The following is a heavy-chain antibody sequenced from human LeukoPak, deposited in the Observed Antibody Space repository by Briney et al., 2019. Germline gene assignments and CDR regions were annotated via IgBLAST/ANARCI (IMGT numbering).Heavy chain of an antibody. V-gene: IGHV3-48*02. CDR1: GFTFSNYW. D-gene: IGHD2-15*01. J-gene: IGHJ3*02. Sequence: GGSLRLSCAASGFTFSNYWMHWVRQTPGKGLVWVSYISSGSGSSIYYADSVKGRFSVSRDNAKNSLYLQMNSLRDEDTAVYHCARDDSWAFDIWGQGAMVTVSS. CDR2: ISSGSGSSI. CDR3: ARDDSWAFDI.